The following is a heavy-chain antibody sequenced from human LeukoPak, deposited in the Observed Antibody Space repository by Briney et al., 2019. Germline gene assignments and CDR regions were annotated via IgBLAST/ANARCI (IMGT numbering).Heavy chain of an antibody. CDR3: ARPYCSSTSCFAWWFDL. Sequence: ASVKVSCKASGYTFTGYYMHWVRQAPGQGLEWMGWINPNSGGTNYAQKFQGWVTMTRDTSISTAYMELSRLRSDDTAVYYCARPYCSSTSCFAWWFDLWGRGTLVTVSS. CDR2: INPNSGGT. V-gene: IGHV1-2*04. CDR1: GYTFTGYY. J-gene: IGHJ2*01. D-gene: IGHD2-2*01.